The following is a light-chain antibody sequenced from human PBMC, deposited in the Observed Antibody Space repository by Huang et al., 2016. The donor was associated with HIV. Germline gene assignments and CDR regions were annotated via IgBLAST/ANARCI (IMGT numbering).Light chain of an antibody. CDR1: QSLLYSSNKNNY. CDR3: QQYFSTPLT. J-gene: IGKJ4*01. CDR2: WAS. V-gene: IGKV4-1*01. Sequence: IVVTQSPDSLAVYLGERAAINCKSSQSLLYSSNKNNYLAWYQQKPGQSPALLIYWASTRAPGVPDRFNGSGSGTDFTLTINSLQTEDVALYYCQQYFSTPLTFGGGTKVDIK.